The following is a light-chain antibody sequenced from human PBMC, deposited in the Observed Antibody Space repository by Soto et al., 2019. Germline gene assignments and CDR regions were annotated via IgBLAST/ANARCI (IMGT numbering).Light chain of an antibody. V-gene: IGLV1-40*01. CDR3: QSYDGTLSGSYV. CDR2: GTT. J-gene: IGLJ1*01. Sequence: QSLLTQPPSVSRAPGHRFTISFTGSSSNIGAGYDVHWYQQLPGTAPKLIIYGTTNRPSGFPDRFSGSKSGTSASLAITGLQAEDEADYYCQSYDGTLSGSYVFGVGTKVTVL. CDR1: SSNIGAGYD.